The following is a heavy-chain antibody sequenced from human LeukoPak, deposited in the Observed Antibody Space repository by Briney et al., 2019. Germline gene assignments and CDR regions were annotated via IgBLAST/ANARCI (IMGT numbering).Heavy chain of an antibody. J-gene: IGHJ4*02. CDR3: ARGWSVGATLPFDY. Sequence: ASVKVSCKASGYTFTGYYMHWVRQAPGQGLEWMGWINPNSGGTNYAQKFQGRVTITRNTSISTAYMELSSLRSEDTAVYYCARGWSVGATLPFDYWGQGTLVTVSS. CDR2: INPNSGGT. D-gene: IGHD1-26*01. V-gene: IGHV1-2*02. CDR1: GYTFTGYY.